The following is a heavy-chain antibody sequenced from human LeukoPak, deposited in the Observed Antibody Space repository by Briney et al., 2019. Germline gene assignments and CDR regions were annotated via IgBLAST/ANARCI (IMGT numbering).Heavy chain of an antibody. CDR1: GFTFSIYS. V-gene: IGHV3-21*01. J-gene: IGHJ1*01. CDR3: ARGYSSGLYGAEYFQH. CDR2: ISSSSSYI. Sequence: GGSLRLSCAASGFTFSIYSMNWVRQAPGKGLEWVSYISSSSSYIYYADSVKGRFTISRDNAKNSLYLQMNSLRAEDTAVYYCARGYSSGLYGAEYFQHWGQGTLVTVSS. D-gene: IGHD6-19*01.